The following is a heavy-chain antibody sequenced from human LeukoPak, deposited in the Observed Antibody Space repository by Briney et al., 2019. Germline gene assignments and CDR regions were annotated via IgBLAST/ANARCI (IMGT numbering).Heavy chain of an antibody. V-gene: IGHV3-53*01. CDR3: ARGSRSSGWFDY. D-gene: IGHD6-19*01. CDR1: GFTASSNY. J-gene: IGHJ4*02. Sequence: GGSLRLSCAASGFTASSNYMSWVRQAPGRGLEWVSVIYSGGSKYYADSVKGRFTISRDNSKNTLYLQMNSLRAEDTAVYYCARGSRSSGWFDYWGQGTLVTVSS. CDR2: IYSGGSK.